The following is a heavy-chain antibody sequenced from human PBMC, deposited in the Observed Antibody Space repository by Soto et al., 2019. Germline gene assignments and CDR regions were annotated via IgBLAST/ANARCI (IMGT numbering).Heavy chain of an antibody. J-gene: IGHJ6*03. CDR2: IYYSGST. Sequence: SETLSLTCTVSGGSISSSSYYWGWIRQPPGKGLEWIGSIYYSGSTYYNPSLKSRVTISVDTSKNQFSLKLSSVTAADTAVYYCARQRGYDSEYYYYMDVWGKGTTVTVSS. CDR3: ARQRGYDSEYYYYMDV. CDR1: GGSISSSSYY. D-gene: IGHD5-12*01. V-gene: IGHV4-39*01.